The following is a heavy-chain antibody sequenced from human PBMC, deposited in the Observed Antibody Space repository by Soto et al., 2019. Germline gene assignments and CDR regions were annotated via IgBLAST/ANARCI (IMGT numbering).Heavy chain of an antibody. CDR2: IIPILGIA. V-gene: IGHV1-69*02. CDR3: ASLMSSGYYYGMDV. CDR1: GGTFSSYT. J-gene: IGHJ6*02. D-gene: IGHD3-10*01. Sequence: QVQLVQSGAEVKKPGSSVKVSCKASGGTFSSYTISWVRQAPGQGLEWMGRIIPILGIANYAQKFQGRVTIXAXKTXSTGYMELSSLRSEDTAVYYCASLMSSGYYYGMDVWGQGTTVTVSS.